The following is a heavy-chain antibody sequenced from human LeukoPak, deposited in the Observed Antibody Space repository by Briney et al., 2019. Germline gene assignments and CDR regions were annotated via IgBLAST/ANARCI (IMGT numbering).Heavy chain of an antibody. CDR2: ISAYNGNT. J-gene: IGHJ4*02. V-gene: IGHV1-18*01. CDR1: GYTFTSYG. Sequence: PGGSLRLSCAASGYTFTSYGISWVRQAPGQGLEWMGWISAYNGNTNYAQKLQGRVTMTEDTSTDTDYMELSSLRSEDTAVYYCATVSYYYDSSGYYYWGQGTLVTVSS. D-gene: IGHD3-22*01. CDR3: ATVSYYYDSSGYYY.